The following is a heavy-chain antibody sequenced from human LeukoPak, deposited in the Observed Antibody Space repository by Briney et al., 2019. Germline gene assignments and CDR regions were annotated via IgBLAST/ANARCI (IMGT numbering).Heavy chain of an antibody. CDR1: GFTFSTFG. V-gene: IGHV3-30*02. D-gene: IGHD6-13*01. Sequence: GGSLRLSCAASGFTFSTFGMHWVRQAPGKGLEWVAFMRYDVSNNYYADSVKGRFTISRDISKNTLYLQMSSLRAEDTAVYYCARGTAAGNLPDYWGQGTLVTVSS. CDR3: ARGTAAGNLPDY. J-gene: IGHJ4*02. CDR2: MRYDVSNN.